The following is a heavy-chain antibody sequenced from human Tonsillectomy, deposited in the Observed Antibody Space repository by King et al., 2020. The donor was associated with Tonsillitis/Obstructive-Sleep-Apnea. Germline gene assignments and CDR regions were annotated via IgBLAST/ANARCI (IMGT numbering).Heavy chain of an antibody. CDR1: GFTFSNAW. CDR3: TTVLRNYYYYMDV. J-gene: IGHJ6*03. V-gene: IGHV3-15*01. CDR2: IKSKTDGGTT. D-gene: IGHD4/OR15-4a*01. Sequence: VQLVQSGGGLVKPGGSLRLSCAASGFTFSNAWMSWVRQAPGKGLEWVGRIKSKTDGGTTDYAAPVKGRVTISIDDSKNTLYLQMNSLKTEDTAVYYCTTVLRNYYYYMDVWGKGTTVTVSS.